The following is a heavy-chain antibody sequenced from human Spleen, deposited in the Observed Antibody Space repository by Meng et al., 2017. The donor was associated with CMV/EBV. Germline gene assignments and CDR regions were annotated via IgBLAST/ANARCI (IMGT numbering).Heavy chain of an antibody. Sequence: VYGGSFSGYYGSWIRQPPGKGLEWIGEINHSGSTNYNPSLKSRVTISVDTSKNQFSLKLSSVTAADTAVYYCARGVVPDQYNWFDPWGQGTLVTVSS. CDR3: ARGVVPDQYNWFDP. J-gene: IGHJ5*02. V-gene: IGHV4-34*01. D-gene: IGHD2-2*01. CDR2: INHSGST. CDR1: GGSFSGYY.